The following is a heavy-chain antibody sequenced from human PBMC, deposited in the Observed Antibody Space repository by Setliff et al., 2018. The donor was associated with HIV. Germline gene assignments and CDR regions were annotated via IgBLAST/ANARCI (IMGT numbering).Heavy chain of an antibody. CDR2: ITPMFGTS. CDR1: GGTSKTFA. Sequence: SVKVSCKSSGGTSKTFALNWVRQAPGQGLEWMGRITPMFGTSNYAQKFQSRITIVADKLTSTAYMVLSSLRSDDTAIYYCARDRGWELSHPPFFDYWGQGTLVTVSS. D-gene: IGHD1-7*01. V-gene: IGHV1-69*06. CDR3: ARDRGWELSHPPFFDY. J-gene: IGHJ4*02.